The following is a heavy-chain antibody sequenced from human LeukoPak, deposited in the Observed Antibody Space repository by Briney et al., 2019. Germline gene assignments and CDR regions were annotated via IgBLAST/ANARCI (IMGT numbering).Heavy chain of an antibody. Sequence: GGSLRLSCAASGFTVSNHYMNWVRQAPGKGLEWVSVIYSGGSTYYADSVKGRFTISRDNSKNTLYLQMNSLRAEDTAVYYCARESGDGDLTDYWGQGTLVTVSS. CDR3: ARESGDGDLTDY. V-gene: IGHV3-66*01. CDR1: GFTVSNHY. J-gene: IGHJ4*02. CDR2: IYSGGST. D-gene: IGHD1-26*01.